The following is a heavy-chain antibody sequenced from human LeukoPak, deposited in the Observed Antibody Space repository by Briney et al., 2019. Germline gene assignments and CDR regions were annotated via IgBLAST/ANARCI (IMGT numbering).Heavy chain of an antibody. CDR3: VRESRDTAMATDY. J-gene: IGHJ4*02. Sequence: PGRSLRLSCAASTFTFSSYTMHWVRQAPGKGLDWVAVISYDGRNKYYGDSVKGRFTISRDNSKNTPYLQMNSLRPEDTAIYYCVRESRDTAMATDYWGQGTLVTVSS. CDR2: ISYDGRNK. V-gene: IGHV3-30*04. D-gene: IGHD5-18*01. CDR1: TFTFSSYT.